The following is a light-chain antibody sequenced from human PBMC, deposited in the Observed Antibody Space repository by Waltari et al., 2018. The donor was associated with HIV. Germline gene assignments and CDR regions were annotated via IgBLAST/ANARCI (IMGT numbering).Light chain of an antibody. CDR3: QQSYITPWT. CDR2: AAS. V-gene: IGKV1-39*01. CDR1: QSVTSY. J-gene: IGKJ1*01. Sequence: DIQMTQSPSSLSASVGDRVTITCRPSQSVTSYLNWYQQKPGRAPKLLIYAASSLQSGVPSRFSGSGSGTEFTLTISSLQPGDSSTYYCQQSYITPWTFGQGTKVEIK.